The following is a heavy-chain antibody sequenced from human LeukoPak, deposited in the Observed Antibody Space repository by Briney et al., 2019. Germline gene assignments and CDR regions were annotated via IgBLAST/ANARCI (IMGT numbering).Heavy chain of an antibody. J-gene: IGHJ4*02. Sequence: GRSLRLSCAASGFTFSSYGMHWVRQAPGKGLGWGAVIWHDGSNKYYADSVKGRFTISRDNSKNTPYLQMNSLRAEDTAVYYCAKDRAGGATVYYFDYWGQGTLVTVSS. CDR2: IWHDGSNK. CDR1: GFTFSSYG. V-gene: IGHV3-33*06. D-gene: IGHD3-16*02. CDR3: AKDRAGGATVYYFDY.